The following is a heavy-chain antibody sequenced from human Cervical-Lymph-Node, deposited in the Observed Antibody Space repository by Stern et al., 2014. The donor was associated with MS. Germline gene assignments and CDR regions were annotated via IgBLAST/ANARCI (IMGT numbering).Heavy chain of an antibody. CDR2: IYYSGST. J-gene: IGHJ4*02. CDR3: ANRYCSGGSCYSNHFDY. Sequence: VQLEESGPGLVKPSETLSLTCTVSGGSISSSSYYWGWIRQPPGKGLEWIGSIYYSGSTYYNPSLKSRVTISVATSKTQSPLNLSSVTAADTAVYYCANRYCSGGSCYSNHFDYWGQGTLVTVSS. CDR1: GGSISSSSYY. V-gene: IGHV4-39*01. D-gene: IGHD2-15*01.